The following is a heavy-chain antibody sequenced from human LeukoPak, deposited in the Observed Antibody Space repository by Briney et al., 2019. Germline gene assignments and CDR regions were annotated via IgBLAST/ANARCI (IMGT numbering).Heavy chain of an antibody. V-gene: IGHV3-48*01. CDR1: GFTFSSYS. CDR2: ISSSSSTI. J-gene: IGHJ3*02. D-gene: IGHD3-10*01. CDR3: ARAGVEWFGELYAFDI. Sequence: PGGSLRLSCAASGFTFSSYSMNWVRQAPGKGLEWVSYISSSSSTIYYADSVKGRFTISRDNAKNSLYLQMNSLRAEDTAVYYCARAGVEWFGELYAFDIWGQGTMVTVSS.